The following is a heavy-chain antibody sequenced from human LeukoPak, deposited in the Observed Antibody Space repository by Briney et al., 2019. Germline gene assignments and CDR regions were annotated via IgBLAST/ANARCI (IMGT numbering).Heavy chain of an antibody. D-gene: IGHD2-15*01. CDR1: GFTFSSYA. CDR2: ISYDGSNK. V-gene: IGHV3-30-3*01. J-gene: IGHJ4*02. Sequence: GGSLRLSCAASGFTFSSYAMHWVRQAPGKGLEWVAVISYDGSNKYYADSVKGRFTISRDNSKNTLYLQMNSLRAEDTAVYYCARGLIVVDAYWGQGTLVTVSS. CDR3: ARGLIVVDAY.